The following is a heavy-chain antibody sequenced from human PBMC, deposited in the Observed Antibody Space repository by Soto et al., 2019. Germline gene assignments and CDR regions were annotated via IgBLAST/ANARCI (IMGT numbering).Heavy chain of an antibody. CDR2: INIDGTST. Sequence: EVQLVESGGGLVQPGGSLRLSCAASGFTFSRYWMHWVRQVSGKGLVWVSRINIDGTSTSYADSVKGRFTISRDNAKNTMYLQMSSLRAEDTAVYYCTRDSFDGYVYSGMDVWGHGTTVTVSS. J-gene: IGHJ6*02. CDR1: GFTFSRYW. V-gene: IGHV3-74*01. CDR3: TRDSFDGYVYSGMDV. D-gene: IGHD3-22*01.